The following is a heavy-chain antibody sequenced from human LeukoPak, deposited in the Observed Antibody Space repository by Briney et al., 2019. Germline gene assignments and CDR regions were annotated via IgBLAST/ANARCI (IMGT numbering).Heavy chain of an antibody. CDR2: IYYTGSA. CDR3: ARHQRGSLRDGYNTFDY. CDR1: GGSISSYY. D-gene: IGHD5-24*01. J-gene: IGHJ4*02. V-gene: IGHV4-59*08. Sequence: SETLSLTCTVSGGSISSYYWSWIRQPPGKELEWIGYIYYTGSASYNPSLESRVTISLDASKNQFSLKLSSVTAADTATYYCARHQRGSLRDGYNTFDYWGQGILVIVSS.